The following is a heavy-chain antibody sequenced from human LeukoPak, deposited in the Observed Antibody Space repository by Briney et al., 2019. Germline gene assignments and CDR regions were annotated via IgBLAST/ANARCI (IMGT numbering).Heavy chain of an antibody. CDR3: ARSHPRWGSNGMDV. V-gene: IGHV4-4*02. CDR1: GGSISSSNW. Sequence: SGTLSLTCAVSGGSISSSNWWSWVRQPPGKGLEWIGEIYHSGSTNYNPSLKSRVTISVNRSKNQFSLKLSSVTAADTAVYYCARSHPRWGSNGMDVWGQGTTVTVSS. J-gene: IGHJ6*02. CDR2: IYHSGST. D-gene: IGHD3-16*01.